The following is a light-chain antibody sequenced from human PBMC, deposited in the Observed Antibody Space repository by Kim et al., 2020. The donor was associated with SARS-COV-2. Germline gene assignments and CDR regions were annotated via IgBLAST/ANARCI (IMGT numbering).Light chain of an antibody. CDR2: DVS. J-gene: IGLJ3*02. CDR1: SSDVGGYNY. Sequence: GQSFTISCTGTSSDVGGYNYVSWYQQHPGKAPKLMIYDVSKRPSGVSSRFSGSKSGNTASLTISGLQAEDEADYYCSSYTSSSTWVFGGGTQLTVL. CDR3: SSYTSSSTWV. V-gene: IGLV2-14*04.